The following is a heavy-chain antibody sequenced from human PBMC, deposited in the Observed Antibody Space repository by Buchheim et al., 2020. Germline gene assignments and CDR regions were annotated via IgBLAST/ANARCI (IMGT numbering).Heavy chain of an antibody. V-gene: IGHV3-48*01. CDR3: ARDGGLQTRSRY. CDR2: ISVSTNTI. CDR1: GFTFSSYS. Sequence: EVQLVESGGGLVQPGGSLRLSCAASGFTFSSYSMNWVRQAPGKGPEWVSYISVSTNTIYYADSVKGRFTVSSDNAQNSMFLQMNSLRAEDTAMYYCARDGGLQTRSRYWGQGTL. D-gene: IGHD3-16*01. J-gene: IGHJ4*02.